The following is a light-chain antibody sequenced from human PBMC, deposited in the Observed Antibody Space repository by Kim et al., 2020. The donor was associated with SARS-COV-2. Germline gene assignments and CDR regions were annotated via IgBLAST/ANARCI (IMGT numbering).Light chain of an antibody. Sequence: GSVGERVTITCRASQYISNYLAWFLLKPGKAPKLLIYAASALQPGVPSRFSGSGAGTDFTRTVTSLQPEYVATYYCHKCNTAPLTFGQGTKVDIK. J-gene: IGKJ1*01. V-gene: IGKV1-27*01. CDR2: AAS. CDR3: HKCNTAPLT. CDR1: QYISNY.